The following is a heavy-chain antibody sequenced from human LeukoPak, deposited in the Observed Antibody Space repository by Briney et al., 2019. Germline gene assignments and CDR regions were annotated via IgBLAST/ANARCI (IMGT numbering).Heavy chain of an antibody. J-gene: IGHJ4*02. CDR2: IYYSGST. Sequence: SETLSLTCTVSGGSISTYYWNWMRQSPGKGLEWIGYIYYSGSTNYNPSLKSRVTISVDTSKNQFSLRLSSVTAADTAVYYCAREAKQNFDYWGQGTLVTVSS. V-gene: IGHV4-59*01. CDR1: GGSISTYY. CDR3: AREAKQNFDY.